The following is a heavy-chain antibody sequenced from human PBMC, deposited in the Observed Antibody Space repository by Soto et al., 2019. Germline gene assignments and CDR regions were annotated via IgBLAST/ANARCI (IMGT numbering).Heavy chain of an antibody. CDR2: AYHNGLT. CDR1: GDSVTSNVW. J-gene: IGHJ3*01. Sequence: SETLSLTCAVSGDSVTSNVWWSWVRQPPGKGLEWIGEAYHNGLTDYNPSLKSRVTMSVDTSKNEFSLKLTSLTAADTAIYYCARARWYDAFDVWGQGTVVTVSS. V-gene: IGHV4-4*02. CDR3: ARARWYDAFDV. D-gene: IGHD2-15*01.